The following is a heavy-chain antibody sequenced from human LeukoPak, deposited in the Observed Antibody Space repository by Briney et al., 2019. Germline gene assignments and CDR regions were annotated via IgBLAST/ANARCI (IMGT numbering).Heavy chain of an antibody. D-gene: IGHD3-9*01. V-gene: IGHV1-8*02. J-gene: IGHJ4*02. CDR1: GYTFTSYD. CDR2: MNPNSGNT. Sequence: ASVKVSCKASGYTFTSYDINWVRQATGQGLEWMGWMNPNSGNTGYAQKFQGRVTMTRNTSISTAYMELSSLRSEDMAVYYCARSTRFEVLRYFDWSRTPHFDYWGQGTLVTVSS. CDR3: ARSTRFEVLRYFDWSRTPHFDY.